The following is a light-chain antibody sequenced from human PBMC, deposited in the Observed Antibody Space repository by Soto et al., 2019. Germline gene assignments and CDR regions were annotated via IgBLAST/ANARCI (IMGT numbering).Light chain of an antibody. CDR2: EVS. J-gene: IGLJ1*01. Sequence: QSGLALPASGCGCPGQSITISCTGTSSDVGAYDYVSWYQLHPGKAPKLMVFEVSNRPSGVSYRFSGSKSGNTASLTISGLQAEDEADYFCSSYSISTAYLFGTGTKVTVL. CDR1: SSDVGAYDY. CDR3: SSYSISTAYL. V-gene: IGLV2-14*01.